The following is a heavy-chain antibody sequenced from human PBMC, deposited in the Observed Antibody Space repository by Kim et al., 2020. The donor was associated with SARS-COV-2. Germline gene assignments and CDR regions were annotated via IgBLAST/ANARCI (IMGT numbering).Heavy chain of an antibody. CDR3: AKDIGATGAYYYGMDV. D-gene: IGHD1-26*01. Sequence: SVKGRFTISRDNAKNSLYLQMNRLRAEDTALYYCAKDIGATGAYYYGMDVWGQGTTVTVSS. V-gene: IGHV3-9*01. J-gene: IGHJ6*02.